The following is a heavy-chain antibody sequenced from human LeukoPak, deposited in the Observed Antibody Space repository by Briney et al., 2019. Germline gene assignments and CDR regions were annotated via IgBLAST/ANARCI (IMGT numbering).Heavy chain of an antibody. CDR2: INHSGST. CDR1: GGSFSGYY. J-gene: IGHJ4*02. CDR3: ASSLFGYYFDY. V-gene: IGHV4-34*01. Sequence: PLETLSLTCAVYGGSFSGYYWSWIRQPPGKGLEWIGEINHSGSTNYNPSLKSRVTISVDTSKNQFSLKLSSVTAADTAVYYCASSLFGYYFDYWGQGTLVTVSS. D-gene: IGHD3-10*01.